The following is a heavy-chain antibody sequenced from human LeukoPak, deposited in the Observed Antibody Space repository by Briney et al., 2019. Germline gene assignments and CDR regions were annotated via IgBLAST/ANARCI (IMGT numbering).Heavy chain of an antibody. CDR1: GGSISSYY. J-gene: IGHJ3*02. CDR2: IYYSGST. CDR3: ASHSSSLTNAFDI. D-gene: IGHD6-13*01. Sequence: SETLSLTCTVSGGSISSYYWSWLRQPPGKGLEWIGYIYYSGSTNYNPSLKSRVTISVDTSKNQFSLKLSSVTAADTAVYYCASHSSSLTNAFDIWGQGTMVTVSS. V-gene: IGHV4-59*01.